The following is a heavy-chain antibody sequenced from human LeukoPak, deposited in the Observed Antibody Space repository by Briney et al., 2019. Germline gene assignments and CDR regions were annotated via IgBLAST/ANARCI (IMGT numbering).Heavy chain of an antibody. Sequence: KPGGSLRLSCAASGFTFSSYSMNWVRQAPGKGLEWVSSISSSSSYIYYADSVKGRFTISRDNAKNSLYLQMNSLRAEDTAVYYCARVGYGDYYFDYWGQGTLVTVSS. CDR1: GFTFSSYS. J-gene: IGHJ4*02. CDR3: ARVGYGDYYFDY. V-gene: IGHV3-21*01. D-gene: IGHD4-17*01. CDR2: ISSSSSYI.